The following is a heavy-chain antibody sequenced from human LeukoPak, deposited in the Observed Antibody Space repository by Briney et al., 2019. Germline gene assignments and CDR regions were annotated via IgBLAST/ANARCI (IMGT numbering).Heavy chain of an antibody. D-gene: IGHD1-26*01. Sequence: GGSLRLSCAASGFTFSSNWMHWVRQAPGKGLVWVSRSNEDGSTTNYADSVKGRFTISRDNAKNTLYLQMDSLTAEDTAVYYCVRDLGGRSGHWGQGTLVTVSS. CDR1: GFTFSSNW. CDR3: VRDLGGRSGH. CDR2: SNEDGSTT. J-gene: IGHJ4*02. V-gene: IGHV3-74*01.